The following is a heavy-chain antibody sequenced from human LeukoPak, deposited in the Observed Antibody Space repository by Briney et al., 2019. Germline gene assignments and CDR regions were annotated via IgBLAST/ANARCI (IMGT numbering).Heavy chain of an antibody. J-gene: IGHJ3*02. V-gene: IGHV4-59*01. CDR2: IYYSGST. CDR1: GGSISSYY. Sequence: SETLSLTCTVSGGSISSYYWSWIRQPPGKGLECLGYIYYSGSTNYNPSLKSRVTIPVDPSKNQFSLKLSSVTAADTAVYFCARGLWFGEGAFDIWGQGTMVTVSS. D-gene: IGHD3-10*01. CDR3: ARGLWFGEGAFDI.